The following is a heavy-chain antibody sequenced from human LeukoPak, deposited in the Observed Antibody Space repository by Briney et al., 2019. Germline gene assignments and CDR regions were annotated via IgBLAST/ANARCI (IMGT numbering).Heavy chain of an antibody. CDR1: GFTFSTYA. J-gene: IGHJ6*03. CDR2: ISGSGGRT. Sequence: GGSLRLSCAASGFTFSTYAMSWVRQAPGKGLEWVSAISGSGGRTYYADSVKGRFTISRDNSKNTLYLQMNSLRAEDTALYYCARQQVIDFYYYYMDVWGKGTTVTVSS. D-gene: IGHD3-16*02. V-gene: IGHV3-23*01. CDR3: ARQQVIDFYYYYMDV.